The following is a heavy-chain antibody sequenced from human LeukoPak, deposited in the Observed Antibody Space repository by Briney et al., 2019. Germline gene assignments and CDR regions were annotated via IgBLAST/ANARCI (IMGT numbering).Heavy chain of an antibody. J-gene: IGHJ4*02. CDR1: GFTFDDYG. CDR2: INWNGGST. D-gene: IGHD2-2*01. Sequence: GGSLRLSCAASGFTFDDYGMSWVRHAPGKGLEWVSGINWNGGSTGYADSVKGRFTISRDNAKNSLYLQMNSLRAEDTALYYCAGDSDQLYYFDYWGQGTLVTVSS. V-gene: IGHV3-20*04. CDR3: AGDSDQLYYFDY.